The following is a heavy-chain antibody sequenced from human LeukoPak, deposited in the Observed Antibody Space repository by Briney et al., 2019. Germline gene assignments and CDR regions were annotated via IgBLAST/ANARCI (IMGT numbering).Heavy chain of an antibody. CDR2: INHSGST. D-gene: IGHD6-19*01. CDR3: ARGRVAVAGTRYYFDY. V-gene: IGHV4-34*01. CDR1: GGSLSGYY. J-gene: IGHJ4*02. Sequence: PSETLSLTCAVYGGSLSGYYWSWIRQPPGKGLEWIGEINHSGSTNYNPSLKSRVTISVDTSKNQFSLKLSSVTAADTAVYYCARGRVAVAGTRYYFDYWGQGTLVTVSS.